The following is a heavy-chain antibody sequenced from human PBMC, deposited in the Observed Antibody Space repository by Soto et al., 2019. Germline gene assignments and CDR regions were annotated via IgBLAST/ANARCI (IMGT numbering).Heavy chain of an antibody. Sequence: SETLSLTCTVSGGSISSSSYYWGWIRQPPGKGLEWIGSIYYSDSYTNYSPSFQGHVTISADKSISTAYLQWSSLKASDTAMYYCATRYGSGSYYLPSYYYGMDVWGQGTTVTVSS. CDR1: GGSISSSSYY. CDR2: IYYSDSYT. V-gene: IGHV4-39*07. CDR3: ATRYGSGSYYLPSYYYGMDV. D-gene: IGHD3-10*01. J-gene: IGHJ6*01.